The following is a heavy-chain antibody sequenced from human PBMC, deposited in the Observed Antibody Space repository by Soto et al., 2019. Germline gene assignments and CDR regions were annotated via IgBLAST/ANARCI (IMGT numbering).Heavy chain of an antibody. J-gene: IGHJ4*02. CDR3: AGYCSGGSCYSEADY. Sequence: EVQLVESGGGPVKPGGSLRLSCAASGFTFSSYSMNWVRQAPGKGLEWVSSISSSSSSIYYADSVKGRFTISRDNAKNSLYLQMNSLRAEDTAVYYCAGYCSGGSCYSEADYWGQGTLVTVSS. CDR2: ISSSSSSI. D-gene: IGHD2-15*01. CDR1: GFTFSSYS. V-gene: IGHV3-21*01.